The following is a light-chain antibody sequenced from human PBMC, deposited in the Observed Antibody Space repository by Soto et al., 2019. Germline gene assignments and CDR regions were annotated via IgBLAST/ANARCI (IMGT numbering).Light chain of an antibody. CDR1: PDISNF. Sequence: DIQLTQSPSFLSASVGDRVTITCRASPDISNFLAWIQQKPGRAPKLLSYAVFTLQSGVPSRFSGSGSGAEFTLTISSLQPEDFATYYCQHLDSYPHTCDGGTKVEIK. CDR2: AVF. CDR3: QHLDSYPHT. V-gene: IGKV1-9*01. J-gene: IGKJ4*01.